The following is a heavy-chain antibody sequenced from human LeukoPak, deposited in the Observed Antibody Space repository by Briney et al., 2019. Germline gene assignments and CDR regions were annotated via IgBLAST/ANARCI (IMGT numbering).Heavy chain of an antibody. J-gene: IGHJ4*02. CDR2: IYSDSGDT. V-gene: IGHV1-2*04. D-gene: IGHD2-15*01. CDR3: ARSAGSAFFDY. CDR1: GYTFTGFY. Sequence: ASVKVSCKASGYTFTGFYIHWVRQAPGQGLEWMGWIYSDSGDTNYAQKFQGCVTMTRDTSISTACMELSRLTSDDTAVYYCARSAGSAFFDYWGQGTLVTVSS.